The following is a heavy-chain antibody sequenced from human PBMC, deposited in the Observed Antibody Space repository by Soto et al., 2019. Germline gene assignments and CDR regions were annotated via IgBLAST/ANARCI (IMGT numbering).Heavy chain of an antibody. CDR2: IRSKANSYAT. D-gene: IGHD5-18*01. CDR3: TSLYSSSFPPRAY. J-gene: IGHJ4*02. Sequence: PGGSLRLSCAASGFTFSGSAMHWVRQASGKGLEWVGRIRSKANSYATAYAASVKGRFTISRDDSKNTAYLQMNSLKTEDTAVYYCTSLYSSSFPPRAYWGQGTLVTVSS. CDR1: GFTFSGSA. V-gene: IGHV3-73*01.